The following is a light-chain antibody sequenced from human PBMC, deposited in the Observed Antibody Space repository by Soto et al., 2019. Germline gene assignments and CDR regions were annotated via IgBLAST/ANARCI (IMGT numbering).Light chain of an antibody. CDR1: QSVTTN. Sequence: EVVMTQSPGSLSMSPGERATLSCRASQSVTTNLAWYQQRPGQGPRLLIYGASTRATDIPARFSGSGSGTEFTLTISGLQFEDFATYYCQQYHDWPRTFGPGTKVEIK. CDR2: GAS. V-gene: IGKV3-15*01. J-gene: IGKJ3*01. CDR3: QQYHDWPRT.